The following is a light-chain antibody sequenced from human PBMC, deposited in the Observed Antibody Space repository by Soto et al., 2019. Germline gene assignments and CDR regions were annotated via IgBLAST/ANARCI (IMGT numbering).Light chain of an antibody. V-gene: IGLV2-14*03. CDR2: DVS. CDR3: ASYTCSSTYV. J-gene: IGLJ1*01. Sequence: QSALTQPASVSGSPGQSITISCTGTSSDVGGYNYVSWYQQHPGKAPQLMISDVSNRPSGVSYRFSGSKSGNTASLTISGLQVEDEADYYCASYTCSSTYVFGSGTKVPV. CDR1: SSDVGGYNY.